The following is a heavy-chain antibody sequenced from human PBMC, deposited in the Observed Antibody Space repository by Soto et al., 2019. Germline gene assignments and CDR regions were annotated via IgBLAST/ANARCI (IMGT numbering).Heavy chain of an antibody. D-gene: IGHD6-13*01. Sequence: ASVKVSCKASGGTFSIYAISWVRQAPGQGLEWMGGIIPIFGTANYAQKFQGRVTITADESTSTAYMELSSLRSEDTAVYYCARDVEVASAGIWWIDPWGQGTLVTVSS. CDR2: IIPIFGTA. J-gene: IGHJ5*02. CDR1: GGTFSIYA. CDR3: ARDVEVASAGIWWIDP. V-gene: IGHV1-69*13.